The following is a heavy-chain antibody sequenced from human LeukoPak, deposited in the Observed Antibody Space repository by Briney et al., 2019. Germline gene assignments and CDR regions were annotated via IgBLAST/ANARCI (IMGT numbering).Heavy chain of an antibody. V-gene: IGHV3-48*04. CDR2: ISSSSSTI. CDR1: GFTFSSYS. CDR3: GKRITMVRADPGGGMDV. J-gene: IGHJ6*02. D-gene: IGHD3-10*01. Sequence: PGGSLRLSCAASGFTFSSYSMNWVRQAPGKGLEWVSYISSSSSTIYYADSVKGRFTISRDNATNSLYLQMNSLRAEDTAAYYCGKRITMVRADPGGGMDVWGQGTTVTVSS.